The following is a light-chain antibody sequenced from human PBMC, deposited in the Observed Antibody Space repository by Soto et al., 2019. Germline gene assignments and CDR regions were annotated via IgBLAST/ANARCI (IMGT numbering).Light chain of an antibody. CDR3: QSYDSSLSGVV. J-gene: IGLJ2*01. CDR1: SSNIGAGYD. CDR2: GNS. Sequence: QSVLTQPPSVSGAPGQRVTISCTGSSSNIGAGYDVHWYHQLPGTAPKLLVYGNSNRPSGVPDRFSGSKSGTSASLVITGLQAEDEADYYCQSYDSSLSGVVFGGVTKLTVL. V-gene: IGLV1-40*01.